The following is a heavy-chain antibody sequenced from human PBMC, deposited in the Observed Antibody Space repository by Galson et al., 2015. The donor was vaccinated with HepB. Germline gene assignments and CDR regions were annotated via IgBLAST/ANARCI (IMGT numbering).Heavy chain of an antibody. CDR2: VDPEDGET. J-gene: IGHJ4*02. Sequence: VKVSCKVSGYTFTDYYMHWVQQAPGKGLEWMGLVDPEDGETIYAEKFQGRVTITADTSTDTAYMELSSLRSEDTAVYYCATLSSFYGDYFDYWGQGTLVTVPS. CDR3: ATLSSFYGDYFDY. D-gene: IGHD4-17*01. V-gene: IGHV1-69-2*01. CDR1: GYTFTDYY.